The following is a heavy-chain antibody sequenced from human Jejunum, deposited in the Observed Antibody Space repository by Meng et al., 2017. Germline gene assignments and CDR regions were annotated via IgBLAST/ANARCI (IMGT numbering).Heavy chain of an antibody. CDR3: AHSSSSSSFGFDY. CDR1: GGSVSSAAYY. V-gene: IGHV4-61*08. J-gene: IGHJ4*02. Sequence: GKVEESGPGLVRPSETLSLTCTVSGGSVSSAAYYWNWIRQPPGKGLEWIGYIYYSGGTTYSPSLNSRVTISIDTAKNQVSLKVSSVTAADTAVYYCAHSSSSSSFGFDYWGQGTLVTVSS. D-gene: IGHD6-6*01. CDR2: IYYSGGT.